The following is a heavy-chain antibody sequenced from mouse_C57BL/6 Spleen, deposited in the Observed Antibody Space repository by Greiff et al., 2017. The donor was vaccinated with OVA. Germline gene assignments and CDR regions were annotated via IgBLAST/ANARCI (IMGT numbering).Heavy chain of an antibody. J-gene: IGHJ2*01. V-gene: IGHV3-1*01. CDR2: ISYSGST. CDR1: GYSITSGYD. Sequence: VQLKESGPGMVKPSQSLSLTCTVTGYSITSGYDWHWIRHFPGNKLEWMGYISYSGSTNYNPSLKSRISITHDTSKNHFFLKLNSVTTEDTATYYCARASYCGSIYFDYWGQGTTLTVSS. CDR3: ARASYCGSIYFDY. D-gene: IGHD1-1*01.